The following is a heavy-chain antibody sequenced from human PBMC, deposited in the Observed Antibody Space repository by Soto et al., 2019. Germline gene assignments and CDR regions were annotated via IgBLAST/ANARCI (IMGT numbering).Heavy chain of an antibody. D-gene: IGHD3-22*01. CDR2: IYYSGST. Sequence: LSLTCTVSGGSVSSGSYYWSWIRQHPGKGLEWIGYIYYSGSTYYNPSLKSRVTISVDTSKNQFSLKLSSVTAADTAVYYCARAYRPTYYYDSSGYYLDYWGQGTLVTVSS. V-gene: IGHV4-31*03. CDR1: GGSVSSGSYY. J-gene: IGHJ4*02. CDR3: ARAYRPTYYYDSSGYYLDY.